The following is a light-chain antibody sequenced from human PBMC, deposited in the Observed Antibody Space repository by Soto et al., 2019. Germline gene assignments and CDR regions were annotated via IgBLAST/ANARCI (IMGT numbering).Light chain of an antibody. CDR1: SSNIGAGYD. CDR3: QSHDSSLSGYV. Sequence: QSVLTQPPSVSGAPGQRVTISCTGDSSNIGAGYDVHWYQQLPGRAPKLLIYGNINRPSEVPDRFSGSKSGTSASLAITGLQAEDEADYYCQSHDSSLSGYVFGTGTKVTVL. J-gene: IGLJ1*01. V-gene: IGLV1-40*01. CDR2: GNI.